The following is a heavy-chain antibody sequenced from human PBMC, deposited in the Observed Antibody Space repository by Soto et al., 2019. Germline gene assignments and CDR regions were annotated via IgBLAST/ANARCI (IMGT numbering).Heavy chain of an antibody. V-gene: IGHV3-30*03. D-gene: IGHD3-10*01. CDR1: GFTFSSYG. Sequence: GGSLRLSCAASGFTFSSYGMHWVRQAPGKGLEWVAVISYDGSNEFYADSVKGRFTISRDNSKNTLYLQMNSLRAEDTAVYYCARGTPIRVVRGVTDAFDIWGQGTMVTVSS. CDR3: ARGTPIRVVRGVTDAFDI. CDR2: ISYDGSNE. J-gene: IGHJ3*02.